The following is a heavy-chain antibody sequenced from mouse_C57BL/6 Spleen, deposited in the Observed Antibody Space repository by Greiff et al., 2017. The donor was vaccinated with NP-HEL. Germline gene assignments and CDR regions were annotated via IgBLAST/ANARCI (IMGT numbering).Heavy chain of an antibody. Sequence: QLQQPGAELVKPGASVKMSCKASGYTFTSYWITWVKQRPGQGLEWIGDIYPGSGSTNYNEKFKSKATLTVDTSSSTAYMQLSSLTSEDSAVYYCAREEDYYGSRTFAYWGQGTLVTVSA. D-gene: IGHD1-1*01. CDR1: GYTFTSYW. CDR3: AREEDYYGSRTFAY. J-gene: IGHJ3*01. V-gene: IGHV1-55*01. CDR2: IYPGSGST.